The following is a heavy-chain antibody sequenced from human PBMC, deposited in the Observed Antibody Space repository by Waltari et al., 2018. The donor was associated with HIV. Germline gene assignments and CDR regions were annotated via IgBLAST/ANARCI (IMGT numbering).Heavy chain of an antibody. V-gene: IGHV4-34*01. J-gene: IGHJ4*02. CDR1: GGSFSGYY. CDR3: AREEVVAATLDY. CDR2: INHSGST. Sequence: QVQLQQWGAGLLKPSETLSPTCAVYGGSFSGYYWSWIRQPPGKGLEWIGEINHSGSTNYNPSLKSRVTISVDTSKNQFSLKLSSVTAADTAVYYCAREEVVAATLDYWGQGTLVTVSS. D-gene: IGHD2-15*01.